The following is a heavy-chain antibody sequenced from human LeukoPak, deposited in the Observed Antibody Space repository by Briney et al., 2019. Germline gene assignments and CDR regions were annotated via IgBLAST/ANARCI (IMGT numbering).Heavy chain of an antibody. CDR2: ISYSGANS. CDR3: ARHMQLST. D-gene: IGHD3-16*02. V-gene: IGHV3-23*01. J-gene: IGHJ3*01. CDR1: GFTFSGSA. Sequence: EGSLTLSCAASGFTFSGSAMSWVRQAPGEGLEWVSLISYSGANSYYTDSVRGRFTISRDNSKDTLFLQMNSLRAEDTAIYYCARHMQLSTWGLGTFATLSS.